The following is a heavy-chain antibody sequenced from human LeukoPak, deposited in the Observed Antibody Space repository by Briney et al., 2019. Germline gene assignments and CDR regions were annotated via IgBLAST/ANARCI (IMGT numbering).Heavy chain of an antibody. CDR2: INHSGST. V-gene: IGHV4-34*01. Sequence: SETLSLTCAVYGGSFSGYYWSWIRQPPGKGLEWIGEINHSGSTNYNPSLKSRVTISVDASKNQFSLRLTSVTAADTAVYYCARPPGLWGRGTLVTVSS. CDR1: GGSFSGYY. CDR3: ARPPGL. J-gene: IGHJ2*01.